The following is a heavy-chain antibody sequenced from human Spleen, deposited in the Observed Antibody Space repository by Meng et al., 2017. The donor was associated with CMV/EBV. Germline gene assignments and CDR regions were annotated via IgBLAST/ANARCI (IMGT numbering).Heavy chain of an antibody. CDR3: AKRHNTIFGVVIPHDAFDI. CDR2: ISGSGGST. D-gene: IGHD3-3*01. J-gene: IGHJ3*02. CDR1: FSSYA. Sequence: FSSYAMSWVRQAPGKGLEWVSAISGSGGSTYYADSVKGRFTISRDNSKNTLYLQMNSLRAEDTAVYYCAKRHNTIFGVVIPHDAFDIWGQGTMVTVSS. V-gene: IGHV3-23*01.